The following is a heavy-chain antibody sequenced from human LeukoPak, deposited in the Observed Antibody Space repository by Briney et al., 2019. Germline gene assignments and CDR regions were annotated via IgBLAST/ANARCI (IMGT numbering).Heavy chain of an antibody. V-gene: IGHV3-30*02. CDR2: IRYDGIKK. CDR1: GFTFSSYG. Sequence: GGSLRLSCAASGFTFSSYGMHWVRQAPGKGLEWVAFIRYDGIKKYYADSVKGRFTISRDNSKNTLYLQMNSLRAEDTAVYYCAKDSVRIQPYYYYYMDVWGKGTTVTISS. J-gene: IGHJ6*03. D-gene: IGHD5-18*01. CDR3: AKDSVRIQPYYYYYMDV.